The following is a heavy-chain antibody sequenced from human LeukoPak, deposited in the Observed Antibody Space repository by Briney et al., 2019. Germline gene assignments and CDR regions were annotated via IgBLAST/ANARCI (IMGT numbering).Heavy chain of an antibody. V-gene: IGHV3-21*01. D-gene: IGHD5-18*01. CDR1: GFTFSSYS. CDR3: ARAVDTAMSRMVTPYYFDY. J-gene: IGHJ4*02. Sequence: RGSLRLSCAASGFTFSSYSMNWVRQAPGKGLEWVSSISSSSSYIYYADSVKGRFTISRDNAKNSLYLQMNSLRAEDTAVYYCARAVDTAMSRMVTPYYFDYWGQGTLVTVSS. CDR2: ISSSSSYI.